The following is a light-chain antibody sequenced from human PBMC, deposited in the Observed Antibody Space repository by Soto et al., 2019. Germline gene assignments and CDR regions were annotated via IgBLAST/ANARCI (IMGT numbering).Light chain of an antibody. J-gene: IGKJ1*01. V-gene: IGKV2-28*01. CDR1: QSLLHSNGYNY. Sequence: DIVTTQSPLSLPVTPGEPASISCRSSQSLLHSNGYNYFDWYLQKPGQSPQLLIYLGSNRASGVPDRFSGSGSGTDFTLKISRVEAEDVGVYYCMQALQTPWTFGQGTKVEIK. CDR3: MQALQTPWT. CDR2: LGS.